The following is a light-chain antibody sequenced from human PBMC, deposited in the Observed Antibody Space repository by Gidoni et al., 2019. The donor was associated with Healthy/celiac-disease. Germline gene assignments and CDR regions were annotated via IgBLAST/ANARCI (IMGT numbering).Light chain of an antibody. CDR3: QQSYSTSWT. CDR1: QSISSY. Sequence: DIQMTQSPSSLSASVGERVTITCRASQSISSYLNWYQQKPRKAPKLLIYAASSLQSGVPSRFSGSGSGTDSTLTISRLQPEDFATYYCQQSYSTSWTFGQGTKVEIK. V-gene: IGKV1-39*01. CDR2: AAS. J-gene: IGKJ1*01.